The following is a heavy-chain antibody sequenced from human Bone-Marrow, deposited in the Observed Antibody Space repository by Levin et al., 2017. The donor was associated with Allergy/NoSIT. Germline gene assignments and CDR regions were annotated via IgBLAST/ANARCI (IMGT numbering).Heavy chain of an antibody. Sequence: GESLKISCKGSGYSFTSYWIGWVRQMPGKGLEWMGIIYPGDSDTRYSPSFQGQVTISADKSISTAYLQWSSLKASDTAMYYCARYCSSTSCRPTPPAVAGPVMTYAFDIWGQGTMVTVSS. D-gene: IGHD2-2*01. CDR1: GYSFTSYW. CDR3: ARYCSSTSCRPTPPAVAGPVMTYAFDI. V-gene: IGHV5-51*01. CDR2: IYPGDSDT. J-gene: IGHJ3*02.